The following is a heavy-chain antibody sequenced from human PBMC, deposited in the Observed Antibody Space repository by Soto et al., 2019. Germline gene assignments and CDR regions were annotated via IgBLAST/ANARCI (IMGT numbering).Heavy chain of an antibody. J-gene: IGHJ4*02. CDR2: ISGSGGST. CDR3: AEDRLGYNWNDDFDC. Sequence: VGSLRLSCAASGFSFSSYAMSWVRQAPGKGLEWVSAISGSGGSTYYADSVKGRFTISRDNSKNTLYLQMNSLRAEDTAVYYCAEDRLGYNWNDDFDCWGQRTLVTVSS. D-gene: IGHD1-1*01. V-gene: IGHV3-23*01. CDR1: GFSFSSYA.